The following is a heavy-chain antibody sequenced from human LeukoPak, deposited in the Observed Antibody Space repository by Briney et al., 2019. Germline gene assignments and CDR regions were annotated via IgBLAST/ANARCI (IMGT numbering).Heavy chain of an antibody. V-gene: IGHV4-34*01. D-gene: IGHD2-2*02. J-gene: IGHJ4*02. CDR1: GGSFSGYY. CDR2: INHSGST. Sequence: PSETLSLTCAVYGGSFSGYYWSWIRQPPGKGLEWIGEINHSGSTNYNPSLKGRVTISVDTSKNQFSLKLSSVTAADTAVYYCARVRYCSSTSCYRYYFDYWGQGTLVTVSS. CDR3: ARVRYCSSTSCYRYYFDY.